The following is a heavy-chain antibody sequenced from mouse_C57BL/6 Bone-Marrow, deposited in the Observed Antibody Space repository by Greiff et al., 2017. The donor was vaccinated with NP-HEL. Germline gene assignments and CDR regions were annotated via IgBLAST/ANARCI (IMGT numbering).Heavy chain of an antibody. D-gene: IGHD2-1*01. V-gene: IGHV1-62-2*01. CDR3: ARHEGLLLSFAY. Sequence: QVHVKQSGAELVKPGASVKLSCKASGYTFTEYTIHWVKQRSGQGLEWIGWFYPGSGSIKYNEKFKDKATLTADKSSSTVYMEISRLTSEDTAVYFCARHEGLLLSFAYWGQGTLVTVSA. CDR1: GYTFTEYT. J-gene: IGHJ3*01. CDR2: FYPGSGSI.